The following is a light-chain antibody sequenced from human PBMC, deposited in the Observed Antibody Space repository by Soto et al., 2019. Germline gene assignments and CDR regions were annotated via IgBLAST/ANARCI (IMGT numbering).Light chain of an antibody. CDR3: QQYNNWTGVT. V-gene: IGKV3-15*01. J-gene: IGKJ3*01. CDR1: QSVSSN. Sequence: EIVMTQSPATLSVSPGERATLSCRASQSVSSNLAWYQQQKPGQAPRLLIYGASTRATGIPARFSGSGSGTEFTLTIRSLQSEDFAVYYCQQYNNWTGVTFGPGTKVDIK. CDR2: GAS.